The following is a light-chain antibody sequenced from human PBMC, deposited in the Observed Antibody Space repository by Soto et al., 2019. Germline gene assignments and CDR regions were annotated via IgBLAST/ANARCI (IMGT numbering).Light chain of an antibody. CDR3: MIWHSSAWV. V-gene: IGLV5-45*01. Sequence: QLVLTQPASLSASPGASASLTCTLRSSINVGTYRIYWYQQKPGSPPQYLLRYKSDSDKQQGSGVPSRFSGSKDASANAGILLISGLQSDDEADYYCMIWHSSAWVFGGGTKVTVL. CDR1: SSINVGTYR. CDR2: YKSDSDK. J-gene: IGLJ3*02.